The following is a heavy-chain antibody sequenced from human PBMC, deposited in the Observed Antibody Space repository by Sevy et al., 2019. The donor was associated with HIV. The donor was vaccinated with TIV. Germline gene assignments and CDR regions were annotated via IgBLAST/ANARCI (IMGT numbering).Heavy chain of an antibody. V-gene: IGHV4-61*01. CDR3: ARSEKGYSGYDSPPFYYYYYYMDV. D-gene: IGHD5-12*01. CDR2: IYYSGST. CDR1: GDSVSSGSYY. Sequence: SETLSLTCTVSGDSVSSGSYYWSWIRQPPGKGLEWIGYIYYSGSTNYNPSLKSRVTISVDTSKNQFSLKLSSVTAADTAVYYCARSEKGYSGYDSPPFYYYYYYMDVWGKGTTVTVSS. J-gene: IGHJ6*03.